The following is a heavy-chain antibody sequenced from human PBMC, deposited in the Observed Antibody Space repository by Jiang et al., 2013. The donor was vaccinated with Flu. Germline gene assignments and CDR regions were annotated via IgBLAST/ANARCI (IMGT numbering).Heavy chain of an antibody. Sequence: KPSETLSLTCTVSGGSISSSSYYWGWIRQPPGKGLEWIGSIYYSGSTYYNPSLKSRVTISVDTSKNQFSLKLSSVTAADTAVYYCARVDTAMGTLNFDYWGQGTLVTVSS. CDR1: GGSISSSSYY. J-gene: IGHJ4*02. CDR2: IYYSGST. CDR3: ARVDTAMGTLNFDY. D-gene: IGHD5-18*01. V-gene: IGHV4-39*01.